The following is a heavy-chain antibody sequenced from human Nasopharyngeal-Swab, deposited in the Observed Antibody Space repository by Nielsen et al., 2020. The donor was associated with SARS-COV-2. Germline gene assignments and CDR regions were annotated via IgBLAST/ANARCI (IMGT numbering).Heavy chain of an antibody. CDR2: ISAYNGNT. D-gene: IGHD2-2*01. CDR1: GYTFTSYG. Sequence: ASVNVSCKASGYTFTSYGIIWVRQAPAQGLEWMGWISAYNGNTNYAQKLQGRVTMTTDTSTSTAYMELRSLRSDDTAVYYCARDLPLGYCSSTSCYGWVGPYNWFDPWGQGTLVTVSS. CDR3: ARDLPLGYCSSTSCYGWVGPYNWFDP. J-gene: IGHJ5*02. V-gene: IGHV1-18*01.